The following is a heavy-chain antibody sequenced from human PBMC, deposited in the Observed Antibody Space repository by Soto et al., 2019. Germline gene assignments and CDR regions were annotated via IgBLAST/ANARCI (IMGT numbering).Heavy chain of an antibody. Sequence: QVQLVQSGAEVKKPGSSVKVSCKASGGTFSNYAISWVRQAPGQGLEWMGGIIPIFGTANYAQKFRGRVTITADESTNTAYMELSSLRSEYTAVYYCARDLTVTTAFDPWGQGTLVTVSS. CDR1: GGTFSNYA. J-gene: IGHJ5*02. CDR3: ARDLTVTTAFDP. CDR2: IIPIFGTA. V-gene: IGHV1-69*12. D-gene: IGHD4-17*01.